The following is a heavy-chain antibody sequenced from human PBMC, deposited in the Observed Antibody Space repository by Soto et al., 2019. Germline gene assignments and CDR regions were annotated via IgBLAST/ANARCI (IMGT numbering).Heavy chain of an antibody. V-gene: IGHV3-30*18. J-gene: IGHJ3*02. CDR1: GFTFSSYD. CDR3: AKLITMVRGVIMDAFDI. Sequence: GGSLRLSCAASGFTFSSYDIHWVRQAPGKGLEWVALISYDGNNKYYADTVKGRFTISRDNSKNTLYLQMNSLRAEDTAVYYCAKLITMVRGVIMDAFDIWGQGTMVTVSS. D-gene: IGHD3-10*01. CDR2: ISYDGNNK.